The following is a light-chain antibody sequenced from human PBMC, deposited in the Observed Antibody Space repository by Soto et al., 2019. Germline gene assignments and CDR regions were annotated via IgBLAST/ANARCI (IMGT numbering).Light chain of an antibody. CDR1: SSNVGSYKL. CDR2: EVN. J-gene: IGLJ1*01. Sequence: QSDLTSPASVSGSPGQWVTISCTGTSSNVGSYKLVSWYQQHPGKAPKLVIFEVNKRPSAVSNRFSGSKSGNTASLTISGLKVEDVADYYFCSAGGSPKYVFGTGTKLTVL. V-gene: IGLV2-23*02. CDR3: CSAGGSPKYV.